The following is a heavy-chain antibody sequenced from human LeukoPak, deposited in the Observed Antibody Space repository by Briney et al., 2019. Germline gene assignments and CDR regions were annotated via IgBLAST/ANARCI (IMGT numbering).Heavy chain of an antibody. CDR3: ASGGATPMLLKY. J-gene: IGHJ4*02. V-gene: IGHV4-34*01. D-gene: IGHD5-18*01. CDR2: INHSGST. Sequence: PSETLSLTCAVYGGSFSGYYWSWIRQPPGKGLEWIGEINHSGSTNYNPSLKSRVTISIDTSKNQFSLNVNSVTAADTALYYCASGGATPMLLKYWGQGTLVTVSS. CDR1: GGSFSGYY.